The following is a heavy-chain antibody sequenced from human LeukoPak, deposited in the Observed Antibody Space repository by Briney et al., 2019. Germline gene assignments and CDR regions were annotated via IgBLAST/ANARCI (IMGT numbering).Heavy chain of an antibody. CDR3: ARDLTVLAARLMYYFDY. J-gene: IGHJ4*02. CDR1: GGSISSYY. V-gene: IGHV4-59*12. D-gene: IGHD6-6*01. CDR2: IYYSGST. Sequence: SETLSLTCTVSGGSISSYYWSWIRQPPGKGLEWIGYIYYSGSTNYNPSLKSRVTISVDTSKNQFSLKLSSVTAADTAVYYCARDLTVLAARLMYYFDYWGQGTLVTVSS.